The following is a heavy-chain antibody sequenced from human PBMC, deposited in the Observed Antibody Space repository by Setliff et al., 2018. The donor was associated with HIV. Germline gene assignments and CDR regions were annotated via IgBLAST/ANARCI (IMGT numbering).Heavy chain of an antibody. D-gene: IGHD6-19*01. J-gene: IGHJ4*02. CDR2: IYYSGCT. Sequence: SETLSLTCTVSGGSISGSNYYWGWIRQPPGKGLEWVGSIYYSGCTYYSPSLKSRVTISVDTSKNQFSLTLTSVTAADTAVYYCARQQHSSDLKIWNYWGQGTLVTVSS. CDR1: GGSISGSNYY. V-gene: IGHV4-39*01. CDR3: ARQQHSSDLKIWNY.